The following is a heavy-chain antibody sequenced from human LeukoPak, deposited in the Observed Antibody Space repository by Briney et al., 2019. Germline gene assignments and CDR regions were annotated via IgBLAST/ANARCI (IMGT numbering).Heavy chain of an antibody. Sequence: ASVKVSCKASGYSFTNNYMHWVRQAPGQGLEWMGVINPSGGSTSYAQDFQGRLTMTGDTSTSTVYMELSSLRFEDTAVYYCARSGYSSRWSYLDYWGQRTLVTVSS. CDR2: INPSGGST. CDR1: GYSFTNNY. CDR3: ARSGYSSRWSYLDY. V-gene: IGHV1-46*01. D-gene: IGHD6-13*01. J-gene: IGHJ4*02.